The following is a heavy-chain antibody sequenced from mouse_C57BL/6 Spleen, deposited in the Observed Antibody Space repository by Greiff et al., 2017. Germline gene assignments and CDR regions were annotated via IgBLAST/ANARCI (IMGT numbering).Heavy chain of an antibody. Sequence: DVHLVESGGGLVKPGGSLKLSCAASGFTFSDYGMHWVRQAPEKGLEWVAYISSGSSTIYYADTVKGRFTISRDNAKNTLFLQMTSLRSEDTAMYYCARGANWAFDYWGQGTTLTVSS. J-gene: IGHJ2*01. CDR1: GFTFSDYG. V-gene: IGHV5-17*01. CDR3: ARGANWAFDY. CDR2: ISSGSSTI. D-gene: IGHD4-1*01.